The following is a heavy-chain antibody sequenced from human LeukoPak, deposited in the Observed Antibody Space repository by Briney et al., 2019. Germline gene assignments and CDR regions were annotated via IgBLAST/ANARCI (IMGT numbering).Heavy chain of an antibody. V-gene: IGHV3-30*18. Sequence: GGSLRLSCAASGFTFSSYGMHWVRQAPGKGLEWVAVISYDGSNKYYADSVKGRFTISRDNSKNTLYLQMNSLRAEDTAVHYCAKLYGDYADYWGQGTLVTVSS. J-gene: IGHJ4*02. CDR2: ISYDGSNK. D-gene: IGHD4-17*01. CDR3: AKLYGDYADY. CDR1: GFTFSSYG.